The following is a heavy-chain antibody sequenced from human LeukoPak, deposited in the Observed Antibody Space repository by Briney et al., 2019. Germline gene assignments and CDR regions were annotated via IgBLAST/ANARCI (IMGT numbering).Heavy chain of an antibody. CDR2: ISSNGGST. CDR1: GFTFSSYA. V-gene: IGHV3-64*01. Sequence: GGSLRLSCAASGFTFSSYAMHWVRQAPGKGLEYVSAISSNGGSTYYANSVKGRFTISRDNSKNTLYLQMNSLRAEDTAVYYCARNRIVLMVYAKQKLFDYWGQGTLVTVSS. J-gene: IGHJ4*02. CDR3: ARNRIVLMVYAKQKLFDY. D-gene: IGHD2-8*01.